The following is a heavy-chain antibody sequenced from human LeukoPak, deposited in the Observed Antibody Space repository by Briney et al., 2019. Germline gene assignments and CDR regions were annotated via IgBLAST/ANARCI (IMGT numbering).Heavy chain of an antibody. J-gene: IGHJ4*02. CDR3: ARDRGWQQFDY. Sequence: PGGSLRLSCAASGFTFSNSWMTWVRQTPGKGLERVANINTDGSETYYVGSVRGRFSISRDNAKNSMYLEMNSLRVEDTAVYFCARDRGWQQFDYWGQGTLVTVSS. D-gene: IGHD5-24*01. V-gene: IGHV3-7*01. CDR2: INTDGSET. CDR1: GFTFSNSW.